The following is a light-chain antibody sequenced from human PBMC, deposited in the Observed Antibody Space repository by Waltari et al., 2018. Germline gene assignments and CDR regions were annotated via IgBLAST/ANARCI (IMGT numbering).Light chain of an antibody. CDR2: DVS. CDR1: SSDVGAYNY. Sequence: QSALTQPASVSGSPGQSITISCTGTSSDVGAYNYVSWYQQHPGKVPKLMIYDVSHRPSGVSIRCSGSKSDNTASLTISGLQAEDEADYYCISYTTSDTMIFGGGTKLTVL. CDR3: ISYTTSDTMI. V-gene: IGLV2-14*03. J-gene: IGLJ2*01.